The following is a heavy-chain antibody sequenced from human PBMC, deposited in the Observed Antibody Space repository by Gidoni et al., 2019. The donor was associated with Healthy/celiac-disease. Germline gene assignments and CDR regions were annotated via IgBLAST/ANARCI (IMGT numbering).Heavy chain of an antibody. Sequence: EVQLVQSGAEVKQPGEALRIYCKGSGYSFTSYWISWVRQMPGKGLAWLGRIDPSDSYTNYSPSFQGHVTISADKSISTAYLQWSSLKASDTAMYYCAILGGGFDPWGQGTLVTVSS. CDR3: AILGGGFDP. D-gene: IGHD3-10*01. CDR2: IDPSDSYT. J-gene: IGHJ5*02. CDR1: GYSFTSYW. V-gene: IGHV5-10-1*03.